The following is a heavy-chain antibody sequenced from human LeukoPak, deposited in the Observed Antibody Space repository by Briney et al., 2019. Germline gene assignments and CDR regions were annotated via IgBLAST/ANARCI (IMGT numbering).Heavy chain of an antibody. J-gene: IGHJ6*03. D-gene: IGHD3-10*01. CDR3: ARGKRGGRITMVRGVTSRYYMDV. CDR2: FDPEDGET. Sequence: ASVKVSCKVSGYTLTELSMHWVRQAPGKGLEWMGGFDPEDGETIYAQKFQGRVTMTRNTSISTAYMELSSLRSEDTAVYYCARGKRGGRITMVRGVTSRYYMDVWGKGTTVTISS. CDR1: GYTLTELS. V-gene: IGHV1-24*01.